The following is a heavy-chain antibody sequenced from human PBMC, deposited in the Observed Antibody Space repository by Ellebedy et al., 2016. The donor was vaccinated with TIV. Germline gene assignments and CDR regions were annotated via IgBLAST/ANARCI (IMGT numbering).Heavy chain of an antibody. V-gene: IGHV3-21*01. J-gene: IGHJ6*03. CDR2: ISYNGDET. Sequence: PGGSLRLSCAASGFAFGGFAMNWVRQAPGKGLQWVSSISYNGDETFYADSLRGRFTISRDNSMNSLYLQINRLRAEDTAVYYCVRYPRGDPSADYLYYMDVWGKGIMVTVSS. CDR1: GFAFGGFA. D-gene: IGHD2-21*02. CDR3: VRYPRGDPSADYLYYMDV.